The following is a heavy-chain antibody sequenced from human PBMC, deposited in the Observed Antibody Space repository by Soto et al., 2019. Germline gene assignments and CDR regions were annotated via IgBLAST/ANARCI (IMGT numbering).Heavy chain of an antibody. CDR1: GFTFSSYG. J-gene: IGHJ6*02. CDR3: AKAQGHADYYYYYGMDV. Sequence: QVQLVESGGGVVQPGRSLRLSCAASGFTFSSYGMHWVRQAPGKGLEWVAVISYDGSNKYYADSVKGRFTISRDNSKNKMYLQMTSLRAEDTAVYYCAKAQGHADYYYYYGMDVWGQGTTVTVSS. V-gene: IGHV3-30*18. CDR2: ISYDGSNK.